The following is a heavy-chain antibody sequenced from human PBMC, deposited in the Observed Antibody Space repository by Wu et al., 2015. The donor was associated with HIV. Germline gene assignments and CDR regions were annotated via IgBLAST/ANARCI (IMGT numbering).Heavy chain of an antibody. CDR2: ISAYNGNT. D-gene: IGHD3-3*01. Sequence: QVQLVQSAAEVKKPGASVKVSCKASGYTFTSYGLTWVRQAPGQGLEWMGWISAYNGNTHFAQKLQGRVTMTTDTSTSTAYMELRSLRSDDTAVYYCARGDTVFEVADRYYFDYWATEPGHRLL. CDR3: ARGDTVFEVADRYYFDY. V-gene: IGHV1-18*01. J-gene: IGHJ4*01. CDR1: GYTFTSYG.